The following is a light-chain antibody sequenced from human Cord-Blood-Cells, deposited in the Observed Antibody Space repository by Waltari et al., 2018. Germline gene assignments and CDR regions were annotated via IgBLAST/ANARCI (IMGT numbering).Light chain of an antibody. V-gene: IGLV4-69*01. CDR2: LNSDGSH. CDR3: QTWGTGIWV. J-gene: IGLJ3*02. Sequence: QLVLTQSPSASASLGASVKLTCTLSSGHSSYAIACHKQQPEKGPRYLMKLNSDGSHSKGDGIPDRFSRSSSGAERYLTIATLQSEDAADYYCQTWGTGIWVFGGGTKLTVL. CDR1: SGHSSYA.